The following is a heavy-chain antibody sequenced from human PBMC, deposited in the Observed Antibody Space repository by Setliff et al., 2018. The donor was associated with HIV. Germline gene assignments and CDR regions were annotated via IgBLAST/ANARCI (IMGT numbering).Heavy chain of an antibody. Sequence: GGSLRLSCAASGLTVSSNSITWVRQAPGKGLEWVSVIYSGGSRYYADSVKGRFTLSRDNSKNTLYLQMNSLRAEDTAVYYCAREGAGTNWLYMDVWGKGTTVTVSS. V-gene: IGHV3-66*01. CDR3: AREGAGTNWLYMDV. J-gene: IGHJ6*03. CDR1: GLTVSSNS. D-gene: IGHD7-27*01. CDR2: IYSGGSR.